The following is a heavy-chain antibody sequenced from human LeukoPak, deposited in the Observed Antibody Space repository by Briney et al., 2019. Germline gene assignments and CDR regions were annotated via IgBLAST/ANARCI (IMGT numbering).Heavy chain of an antibody. D-gene: IGHD5-24*01. CDR2: IYYSGST. V-gene: IGHV4-59*01. J-gene: IGHJ4*02. CDR3: ARDRGDGYREIDY. CDR1: GGSITGYY. Sequence: SETLSLTCTVSGGSITGYYWSWIRQPPGKGLEWIGYIYYSGSTEYNPSLKSRVTISVDTSKKQLSLKLTSVTAADTAVYYCARDRGDGYREIDYWGQGTLVTVSS.